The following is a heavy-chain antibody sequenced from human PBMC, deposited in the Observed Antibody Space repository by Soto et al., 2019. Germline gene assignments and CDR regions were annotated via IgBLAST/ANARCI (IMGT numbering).Heavy chain of an antibody. CDR3: ARDLVVVTAKPYYYYYGMDV. J-gene: IGHJ6*02. V-gene: IGHV6-1*01. D-gene: IGHD2-21*02. CDR1: GDSVSSNSAA. Sequence: QSQTLSLTCAISGDSVSSNSAAWNWIRQSPSRGLEWLGRTYYRSKWYNDYAVSVKSRITINPDTSKNQFSLQLNSVTPEDTAVYYCARDLVVVTAKPYYYYYGMDVWGQGTTVTVSS. CDR2: TYYRSKWYN.